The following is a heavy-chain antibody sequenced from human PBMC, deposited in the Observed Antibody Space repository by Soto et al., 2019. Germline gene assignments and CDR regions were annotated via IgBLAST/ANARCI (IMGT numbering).Heavy chain of an antibody. Sequence: SETLSLTCAVYGGSFSGYYWSWIRQPPGKGLEWIGEINHSGSTNYKPSLKSRVTISVDTTKNTYTKKINSITAADKTENYCARLARLRYFDWPKNWFDPWGQGTLVTVS. V-gene: IGHV4-34*01. CDR3: ARLARLRYFDWPKNWFDP. CDR1: GGSFSGYY. D-gene: IGHD3-9*01. J-gene: IGHJ5*02. CDR2: INHSGST.